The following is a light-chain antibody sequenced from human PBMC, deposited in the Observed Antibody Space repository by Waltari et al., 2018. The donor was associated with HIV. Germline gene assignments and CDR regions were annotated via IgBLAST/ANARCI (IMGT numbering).Light chain of an antibody. CDR1: QSHLHSSGYNY. CDR3: MQALQTPPT. CDR2: LAS. Sequence: VLTHSPLSLPVTPGDPASLSCSSSQSHLHSSGYNYLSWYLRKPGQSPQLLIYLASNRASGVPDRFSGNAAGTNFTLQISRVEAEDVGIYYCMQALQTPPTFGGGTNGEVK. J-gene: IGKJ4*01. V-gene: IGKV2-28*01.